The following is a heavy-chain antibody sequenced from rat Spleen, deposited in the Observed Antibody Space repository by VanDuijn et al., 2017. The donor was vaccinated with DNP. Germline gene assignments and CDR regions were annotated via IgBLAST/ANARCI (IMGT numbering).Heavy chain of an antibody. Sequence: EVQLVESGGGLVQPGRSMKLSCAASGFTFSDYGMAWVRQAPTKGLEWVAAIFTSGGSTYYRDSVKGRFTISRDNAKSTLFLQMDSLRSEDTATYYCATLGGIIYDFWGQGVMVTVSS. CDR2: IFTSGGST. CDR1: GFTFSDYG. D-gene: IGHD1-11*01. J-gene: IGHJ2*01. CDR3: ATLGGIIYDF. V-gene: IGHV5-25*01.